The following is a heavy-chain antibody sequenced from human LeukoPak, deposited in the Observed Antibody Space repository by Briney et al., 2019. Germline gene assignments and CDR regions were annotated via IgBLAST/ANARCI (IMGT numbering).Heavy chain of an antibody. D-gene: IGHD6-19*01. CDR1: GFTFRSSA. CDR2: ISYDGVNT. J-gene: IGHJ4*02. V-gene: IGHV3-30*04. CDR3: ARDLGLAVASSWGGLDY. Sequence: GRSLRLSCTASGFTFRSSAMHWLRQAPGKGLEWVAVISYDGVNTYFADSVEGRFTISRDNSMNTLFLQMSSPRHEDTAVYFCARDLGLAVASSWGGLDYWGQGTLVTVSS.